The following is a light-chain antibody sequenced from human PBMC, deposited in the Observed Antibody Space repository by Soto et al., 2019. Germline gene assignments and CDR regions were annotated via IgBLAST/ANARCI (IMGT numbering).Light chain of an antibody. V-gene: IGLV2-14*03. CDR2: DVT. CDR1: NSDVGRYKL. Sequence: QSALTQPASVSGPPGQSITISCTGTNSDVGRYKLVSWYQQHPGKAPKLMIFDVTNRPSGVSNRFSGSKSGNTASLTISGLQAEDEADYYCSSYTTSSTLIFGGGTKVTVL. CDR3: SSYTTSSTLI. J-gene: IGLJ2*01.